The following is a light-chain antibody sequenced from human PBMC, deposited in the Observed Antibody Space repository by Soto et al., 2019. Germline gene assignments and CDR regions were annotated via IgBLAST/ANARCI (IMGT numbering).Light chain of an antibody. V-gene: IGLV2-8*01. Sequence: QSALTQPPSASGSPGQSVTISCTGTSSDVGGHNCVSWYQHHPGKAPKLMIYEVNNRPSGVPDRFSGSKSGNTASLTVSGLQAEDEADYYCSSYAGINTVLFGGGTKLTVL. CDR3: SSYAGINTVL. CDR2: EVN. J-gene: IGLJ3*02. CDR1: SSDVGGHNC.